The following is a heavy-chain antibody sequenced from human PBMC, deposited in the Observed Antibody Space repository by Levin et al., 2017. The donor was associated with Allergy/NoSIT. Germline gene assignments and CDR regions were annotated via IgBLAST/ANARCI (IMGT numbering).Heavy chain of an antibody. J-gene: IGHJ4*02. CDR3: ARVHGDYASYFDY. Sequence: SCAASGFTFSNYQMNWVRQAPGKGLECVADISRSGSDIYYADSVKGRFTISRDDAKNSLYLQMNSLRAEDTAVYYCARVHGDYASYFDYWGQGTLVTVSS. CDR2: ISRSGSDI. D-gene: IGHD4-17*01. CDR1: GFTFSNYQ. V-gene: IGHV3-48*03.